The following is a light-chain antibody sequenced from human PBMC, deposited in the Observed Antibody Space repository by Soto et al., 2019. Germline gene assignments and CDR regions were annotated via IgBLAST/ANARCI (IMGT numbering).Light chain of an antibody. CDR1: QSLLYSPNDKNN. J-gene: IGKJ1*01. CDR2: CAS. V-gene: IGKV4-1*01. Sequence: DVVLPKSPDSLAVSLGGRATISCKSSQSLLYSPNDKNNLAWYQHKPGQPPRLLIYCASIRESGVPDRFSGSGSGTDFTLTISSLQAEDVAIYYCHQYLTNSWTFGQGTKVDI. CDR3: HQYLTNSWT.